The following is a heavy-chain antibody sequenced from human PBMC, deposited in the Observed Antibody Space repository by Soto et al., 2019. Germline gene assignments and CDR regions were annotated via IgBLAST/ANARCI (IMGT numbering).Heavy chain of an antibody. CDR3: AKGGSSWTEWFDP. Sequence: QVQLVQSGAEVKKPGASVKVSCKASGYPLTAKYLHWVRQAPGQGLVWMGWINPSSGGTKEAQKFRGRVTMTRDTSISAAYMELSRLTSDDTAVYYCAKGGSSWTEWFDPWGQGTLVTVSS. CDR2: INPSSGGT. D-gene: IGHD6-13*01. J-gene: IGHJ5*02. V-gene: IGHV1-2*02. CDR1: GYPLTAKY.